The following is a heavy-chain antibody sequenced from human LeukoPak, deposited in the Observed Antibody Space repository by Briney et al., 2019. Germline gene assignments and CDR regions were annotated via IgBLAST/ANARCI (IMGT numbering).Heavy chain of an antibody. CDR2: IKEDGSEK. CDR1: GFSFSDFW. D-gene: IGHD4-11*01. CDR3: LRDHYSQY. J-gene: IGHJ4*02. V-gene: IGHV3-7*01. Sequence: GGSLRLSCAASGFSFSDFWINWVRQAPGKGLEWVANIKEDGSEKNYVDSVKGRFTIFSDKSKNSVYLQMKGLRADDTAVYYCLRDHYSQYRSQGTLVSVSS.